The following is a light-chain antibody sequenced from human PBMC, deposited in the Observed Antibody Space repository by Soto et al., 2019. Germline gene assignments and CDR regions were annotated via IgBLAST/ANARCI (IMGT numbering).Light chain of an antibody. J-gene: IGKJ4*01. CDR3: QHFNNWPLT. CDR2: GAS. V-gene: IGKV3-15*01. Sequence: ENVLTQSLATLSLSPCERATLSSRASQSVSSSYLAWYQQKPGQAPRLLIYGASTRATGIPARFSGSGSGTEFTLTINSLQSEDFAVYYCQHFNNWPLTFGGGTKVDIK. CDR1: QSVSSSY.